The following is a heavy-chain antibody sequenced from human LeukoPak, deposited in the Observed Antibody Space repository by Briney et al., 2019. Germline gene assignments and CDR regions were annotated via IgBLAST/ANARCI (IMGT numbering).Heavy chain of an antibody. CDR1: GGTFSSYA. D-gene: IGHD2-2*02. CDR3: ARADGKYCSSTSCYTGGFDY. CDR2: INPNSGGT. V-gene: IGHV1-2*02. Sequence: ASVKVSCKASGGTFSSYAISWVRQAPGQGLEWMGWINPNSGGTNYAQKFQGRVTMTRDTSISTAYMELSRLRSDDTAVYYCARADGKYCSSTSCYTGGFDYWGQGTLVTVSS. J-gene: IGHJ4*02.